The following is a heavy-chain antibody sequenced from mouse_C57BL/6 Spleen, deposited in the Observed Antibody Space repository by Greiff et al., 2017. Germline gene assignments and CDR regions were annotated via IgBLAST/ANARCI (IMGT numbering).Heavy chain of an antibody. D-gene: IGHD1-1*01. J-gene: IGHJ3*01. CDR1: GFSLTSYG. CDR3: ARNGVTTVVEEPSWFAY. Sequence: VKLQESGPGLVQPSQSLSITCTVSGFSLTSYGVHWVRQSPGKGLEWLGVIWSGGSTDYNAAFISRLSISKDNSKSQVFFKMNSLQADDTAIYYCARNGVTTVVEEPSWFAYWGQGTLVTVSA. CDR2: IWSGGST. V-gene: IGHV2-2*01.